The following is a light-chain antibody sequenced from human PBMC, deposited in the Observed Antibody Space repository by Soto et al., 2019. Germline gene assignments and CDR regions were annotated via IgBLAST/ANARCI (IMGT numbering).Light chain of an antibody. J-gene: IGLJ2*01. CDR2: DVT. CDR3: CSFAGDYPV. V-gene: IGLV2-11*01. Sequence: QSALTQPRSVSGSPGQSVTISCTGATSDVGGYNYVSWYQQHPGEAPRLMIYDVTKRPSGVPDRFSGSKSGNTASLTISGLQTEDEADYYCCSFAGDYPVFGGGTKLTVL. CDR1: TSDVGGYNY.